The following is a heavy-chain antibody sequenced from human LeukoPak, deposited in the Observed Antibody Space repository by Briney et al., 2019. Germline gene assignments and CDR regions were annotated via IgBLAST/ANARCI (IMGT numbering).Heavy chain of an antibody. J-gene: IGHJ6*03. CDR1: GYTFTSYY. Sequence: ASVKVSCKASGYTFTSYYMHWVRQAPGQGLEWMGIINPGGGSTSYAQKFQGRVTITRNTSISTAYMELSSLRSEDTAVYYCARLGYCSSTSCYTANHYYYYYYMASGAKGPRSPSP. CDR2: INPGGGST. CDR3: ARLGYCSSTSCYTANHYYYYYYMAS. D-gene: IGHD2-2*02. V-gene: IGHV1-46*01.